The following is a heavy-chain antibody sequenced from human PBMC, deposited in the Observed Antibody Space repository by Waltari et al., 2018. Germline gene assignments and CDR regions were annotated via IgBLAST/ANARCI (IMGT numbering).Heavy chain of an antibody. CDR3: ARGLRGRCSSTSCFPKYNWFDP. CDR2: IDHSGST. V-gene: IGHV4-34*01. D-gene: IGHD2-2*01. Sequence: QVQLQQWGAGLLKPSETLSLTSAVYGGSFSGYYWSWIRQPPGKGLEWIGEIDHSGSTNYNPSLKSRVTISVDTSKNQFSLKLSSVTAADTAVYYCARGLRGRCSSTSCFPKYNWFDPWGQGTLVTVSS. J-gene: IGHJ5*02. CDR1: GGSFSGYY.